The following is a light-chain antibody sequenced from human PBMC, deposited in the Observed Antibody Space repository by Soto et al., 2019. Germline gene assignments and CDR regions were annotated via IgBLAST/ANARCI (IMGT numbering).Light chain of an antibody. V-gene: IGKV2-28*01. Sequence: DIVMTQSPLSLPVTPGEPASISCRSSQSLLHSNGYDYLDWYLQKPGQSPQLLIYLGSTRASGVPDRFRGSGSDTDFTLKISRVEAEDVGVYYCMQALQTPLTFGGGPKVEI. CDR1: QSLLHSNGYDY. J-gene: IGKJ4*01. CDR3: MQALQTPLT. CDR2: LGS.